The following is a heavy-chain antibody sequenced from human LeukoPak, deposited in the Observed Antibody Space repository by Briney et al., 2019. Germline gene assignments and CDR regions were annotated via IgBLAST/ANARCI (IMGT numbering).Heavy chain of an antibody. D-gene: IGHD3-10*01. J-gene: IGHJ2*01. V-gene: IGHV3-20*04. CDR2: INWNGGST. Sequence: GGSLRLSCAASGFTFDDYGMSWVRHAPGKGLEWVSGINWNGGSTGYADSVKGRFTISRDNAKNSLYLQMNSLRAEDTALYYCARDSDYYGNWYFDLWGRGTLVTVSS. CDR3: ARDSDYYGNWYFDL. CDR1: GFTFDDYG.